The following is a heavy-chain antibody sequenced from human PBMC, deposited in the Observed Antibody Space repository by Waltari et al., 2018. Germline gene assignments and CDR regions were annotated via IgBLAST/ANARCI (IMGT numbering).Heavy chain of an antibody. J-gene: IGHJ4*02. Sequence: QVQLVESGGALVKPGGSLRLSCTASGFTFSAYYMTWVRPAPGNGLEWISYISNTGNTIYSAESVRGRFFISRDNAQNALFLQMNSLSAEDTAVYYCAREYGLWGTTLTTGYWGQGTLVTVSS. CDR1: GFTFSAYY. CDR3: AREYGLWGTTLTTGY. D-gene: IGHD4-4*01. V-gene: IGHV3-11*01. CDR2: ISNTGNTI.